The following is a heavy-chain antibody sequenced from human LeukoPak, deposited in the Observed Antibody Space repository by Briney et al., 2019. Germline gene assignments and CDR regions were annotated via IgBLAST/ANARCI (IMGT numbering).Heavy chain of an antibody. J-gene: IGHJ4*02. D-gene: IGHD3-9*01. CDR1: GFTFSSYG. V-gene: IGHV3-33*01. Sequence: GGSLRLSCAASGFTFSSYGMHWVRQAPGKGLEWVAVIWYDGSNKYYADSVKSRFTISRDNSKNTLYLQMNSLRAEDTAVYYCASYDILTGRPFDYWGQGTLVTVSS. CDR2: IWYDGSNK. CDR3: ASYDILTGRPFDY.